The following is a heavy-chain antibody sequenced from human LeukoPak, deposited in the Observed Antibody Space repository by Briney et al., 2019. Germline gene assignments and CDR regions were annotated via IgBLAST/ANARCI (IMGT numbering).Heavy chain of an antibody. D-gene: IGHD2-15*01. CDR2: IYYSGST. V-gene: IGHV4-39*07. CDR1: GGSISSSRYY. Sequence: SETLSLTCTVSGGSISSSRYYWGWIRQPPGKGLGWIGSIYYSGSTYYNPSLKGRVTISVDTSKSQFSLKLSAVTAADTAVYYCARGGLHYCCSFFDYWGQGTLVTVSS. CDR3: ARGGLHYCCSFFDY. J-gene: IGHJ4*02.